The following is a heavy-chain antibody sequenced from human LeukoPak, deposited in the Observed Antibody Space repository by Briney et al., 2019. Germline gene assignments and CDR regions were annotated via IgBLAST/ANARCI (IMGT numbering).Heavy chain of an antibody. CDR1: GFTFSDYY. CDR3: ARVGTAMVKLLGATYYYYYYMDV. J-gene: IGHJ6*03. D-gene: IGHD5-18*01. Sequence: AGGSLRLSCAASGFTFSDYYMSWIRQAPGKGLEWVSYISSSGSTIYYADSVKGRFTISRDNAKNSLYLQMNSLRAEDTAVYYCARVGTAMVKLLGATYYYYYYMDVWGKGTTVTVSS. V-gene: IGHV3-11*01. CDR2: ISSSGSTI.